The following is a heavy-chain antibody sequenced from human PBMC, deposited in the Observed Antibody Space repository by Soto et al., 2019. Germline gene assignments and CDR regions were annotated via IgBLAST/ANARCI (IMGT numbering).Heavy chain of an antibody. V-gene: IGHV3-30-3*01. CDR1: GFTFSSYA. CDR2: ISYDGSNK. D-gene: IGHD3-3*01. CDR3: ARAYYDFWSGTDYYYYGMDV. Sequence: GVSLRLSCAASGFTFSSYAMHWVRQAPGKGLEWVAVISYDGSNKYYADSVKGRFTISRDNSKNTLYLQMNSLRAEDTAVYYCARAYYDFWSGTDYYYYGMDVWGQGTTVTVSS. J-gene: IGHJ6*02.